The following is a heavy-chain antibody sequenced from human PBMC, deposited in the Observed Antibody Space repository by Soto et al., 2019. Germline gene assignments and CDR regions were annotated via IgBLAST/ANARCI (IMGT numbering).Heavy chain of an antibody. D-gene: IGHD3-9*01. CDR1: GFSFISYP. CDR3: ENGRATYGILTHDY. Sequence: GGSLGLSVAACGFSFISYPMHWVRQAAGKGLEWVAVISYDGSNKYYADSVKGRFAISRDNSRNTLYLQMHSLTAEDTAVYYCENGRATYGILTHDYCGQGTLVPVSS. CDR2: ISYDGSNK. V-gene: IGHV3-30*09. J-gene: IGHJ4*02.